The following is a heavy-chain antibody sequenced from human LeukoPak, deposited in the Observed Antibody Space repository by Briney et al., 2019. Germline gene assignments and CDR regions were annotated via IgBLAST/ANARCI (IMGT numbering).Heavy chain of an antibody. J-gene: IGHJ3*02. CDR1: GYTFTIYA. D-gene: IGHD6-6*01. CDR2: INVGNGNT. V-gene: IGHV1-3*01. Sequence: ASVKVSCKTSGYTFTIYAMHWVRQAPGQRLEWMGWINVGNGNTKYSQKFQGRVTITRDTSASTAYMELSSLRSEDTAVYYCARPIRRARPGDAFDIWGQGTMVTVSS. CDR3: ARPIRRARPGDAFDI.